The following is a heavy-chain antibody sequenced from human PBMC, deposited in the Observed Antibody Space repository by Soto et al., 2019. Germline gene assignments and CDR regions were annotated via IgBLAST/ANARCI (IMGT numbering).Heavy chain of an antibody. J-gene: IGHJ6*02. CDR1: GFTFSSYG. Sequence: QVQLVESGGGVVQPGRSLRLSCAASGFTFSSYGMHWVRQAPGKGLEWVAIISYDGSNKYYADSVKGRFTISRDNSKTTLYLQMNSLRAEDTAVYYCAKALWFASHYDHYGMDVWGQGTTVTVSS. CDR2: ISYDGSNK. D-gene: IGHD3-10*01. V-gene: IGHV3-30*18. CDR3: AKALWFASHYDHYGMDV.